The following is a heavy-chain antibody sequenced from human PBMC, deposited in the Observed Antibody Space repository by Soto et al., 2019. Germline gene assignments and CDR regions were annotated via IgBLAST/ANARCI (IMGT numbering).Heavy chain of an antibody. Sequence: GGSLRLSCAASGFTFSSYALHWVRQAPGKGLEWVALISYDGSNKYWADSVKGRFTISRDNSKNTLYLQMNSLRAEDTAVYYCARGLLPIHDRSRYYRGDYYYGMDVWGQGTTVTVSS. CDR3: ARGLLPIHDRSRYYRGDYYYGMDV. V-gene: IGHV3-30-3*01. J-gene: IGHJ6*02. CDR1: GFTFSSYA. CDR2: ISYDGSNK. D-gene: IGHD3-22*01.